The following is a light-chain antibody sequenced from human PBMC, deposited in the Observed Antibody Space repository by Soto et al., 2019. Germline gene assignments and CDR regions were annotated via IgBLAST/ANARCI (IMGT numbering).Light chain of an antibody. J-gene: IGKJ1*01. CDR1: QSVSSSY. CDR2: GAS. Sequence: EIGLAPFTGTLYFSLGEIASLSWWSSQSVSSSYLGWYQQKPGQAPRLLIYGASSRATGIPDRFSGSGSGTEFTLTISDLQPDDFATYYCQQYHNYPRTFGQGTKVDIK. CDR3: QQYHNYPRT. V-gene: IGKV3-20*01.